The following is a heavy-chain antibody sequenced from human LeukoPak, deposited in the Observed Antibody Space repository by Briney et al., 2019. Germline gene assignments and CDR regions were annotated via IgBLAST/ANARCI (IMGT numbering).Heavy chain of an antibody. CDR3: ARYPAAVAGLC. D-gene: IGHD6-19*01. Sequence: GGSLRLSCAASGFTFSSYGMHWVRQAPGKGLEGVAVIWYDGSNKYYADSVKGRFTISRDNSKNTLYLQMNSLRAEDTAVYYCARYPAAVAGLCWGQGTLVTVSS. V-gene: IGHV3-33*01. CDR1: GFTFSSYG. CDR2: IWYDGSNK. J-gene: IGHJ4*02.